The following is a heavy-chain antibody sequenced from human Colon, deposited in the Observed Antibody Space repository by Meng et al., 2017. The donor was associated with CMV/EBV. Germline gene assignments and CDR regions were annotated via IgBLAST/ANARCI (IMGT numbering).Heavy chain of an antibody. V-gene: IGHV3-23*01. CDR2: GTGDGGGT. CDR3: AKDRAEGPPGTRHFDY. CDR1: A. J-gene: IGHJ4*02. Sequence: AGRWGRQARGGGVGGVWGGTGDGGGTYEEGSGKGRFTVARDNSKNTMYLEMNNLRAEDTAVYYCAKDRAEGPPGTRHFDYWGPGTLVTVSS. D-gene: IGHD1-1*01.